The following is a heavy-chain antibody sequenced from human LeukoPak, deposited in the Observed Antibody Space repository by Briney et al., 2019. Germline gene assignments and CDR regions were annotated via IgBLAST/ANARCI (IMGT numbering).Heavy chain of an antibody. V-gene: IGHV1-69*13. J-gene: IGHJ6*03. D-gene: IGHD1-1*01. Sequence: SVTVPCKPSGGTINDYAVHWVRQAPGQGLEWMARIIPIFGTVNYAQNFQDRLTICADQSTNTAHMELSSLKYEDTAIYYCATPPPGYSFSNHYYYMDVWGKGTTVTVSS. CDR2: IIPIFGTV. CDR1: GGTINDYA. CDR3: ATPPPGYSFSNHYYYMDV.